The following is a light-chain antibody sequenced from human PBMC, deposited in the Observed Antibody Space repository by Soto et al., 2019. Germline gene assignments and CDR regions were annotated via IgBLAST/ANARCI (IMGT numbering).Light chain of an antibody. CDR2: SAS. CDR3: QNYNSFSQFP. J-gene: IGKJ3*01. V-gene: IGKV1-27*01. Sequence: DIQMTQSPSSLSASVGDRVTITCRASQGISNYLAWYQQKPGKVPKLLIYSASTLQSGVPSRYSGSGSGTDFTLTISSLQPEDVATYYCQNYNSFSQFPFGPGTKVDIK. CDR1: QGISNY.